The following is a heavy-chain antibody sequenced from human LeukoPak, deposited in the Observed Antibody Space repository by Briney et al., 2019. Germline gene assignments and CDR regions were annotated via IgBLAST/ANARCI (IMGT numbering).Heavy chain of an antibody. Sequence: RASVKVSCKASGYTFTGYYMHWVRQAPGQGLEWMEWINPNSGGTNYAQKFQGRVPMTRDTSISTAYMELSRLRSDDTAVYYCARGYYAYDAFDIWGRGTLVTVSS. J-gene: IGHJ3*02. V-gene: IGHV1-2*02. CDR2: INPNSGGT. CDR3: ARGYYAYDAFDI. CDR1: GYTFTGYY. D-gene: IGHD1-26*01.